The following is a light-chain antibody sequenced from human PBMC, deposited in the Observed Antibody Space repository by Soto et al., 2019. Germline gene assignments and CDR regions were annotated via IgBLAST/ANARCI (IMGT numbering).Light chain of an antibody. CDR1: QGVSSSY. CDR2: GTS. CDR3: QQYGSSPRVT. J-gene: IGKJ5*01. V-gene: IGKV3-20*01. Sequence: EIVLTQSPGTLSLSPGERATLSCRASQGVSSSYLAWYQQIPGQSPRLLIYGTSTRATGIPDRFSGSGSGTDFTLTISRLEPEDFAVYYCQQYGSSPRVTFGQGTRLEIK.